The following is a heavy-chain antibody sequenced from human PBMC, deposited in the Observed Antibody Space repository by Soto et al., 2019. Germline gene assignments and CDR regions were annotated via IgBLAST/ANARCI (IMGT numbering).Heavy chain of an antibody. CDR2: IWYDGSNK. Sequence: QVQLVESGGGVVQPGRSLRLSCAASGFTFSSYGMHWVRQAPGKGLEWVAVIWYDGSNKYYADSVKGRFTISRDNSKDTMYLQMNSLRAEDTAVYYCARGAYGGDPNWYLELWGRGTLVTVSS. V-gene: IGHV3-33*01. CDR1: GFTFSSYG. J-gene: IGHJ2*01. CDR3: ARGAYGGDPNWYLEL. D-gene: IGHD4-17*01.